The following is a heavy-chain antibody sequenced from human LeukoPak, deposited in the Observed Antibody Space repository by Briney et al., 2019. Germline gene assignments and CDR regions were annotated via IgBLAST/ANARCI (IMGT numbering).Heavy chain of an antibody. Sequence: ASVKVSCKVSGYTLTELSMHWVRQAPGKGLEWMGGFDPEDGETIYAQKFQGRVTMTGDTSTDTAYMELSSLRSEDTAVYYCATDRRSYMDVWGKGTTVTVSS. J-gene: IGHJ6*03. CDR1: GYTLTELS. V-gene: IGHV1-24*01. CDR2: FDPEDGET. CDR3: ATDRRSYMDV.